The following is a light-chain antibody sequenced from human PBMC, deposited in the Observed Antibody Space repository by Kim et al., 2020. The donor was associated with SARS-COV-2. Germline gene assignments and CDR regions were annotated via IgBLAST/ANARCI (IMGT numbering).Light chain of an antibody. CDR2: GAS. CDR1: QRVSSN. CDR3: QQYNNWPYT. J-gene: IGKJ2*01. Sequence: SESPGERATLSCRASQRVSSNLAWYQQKPGQAPRLLIYGASTRATGIPARFSGSGSGTEFTLTISSLQSEDFAVYYCQQYNNWPYTFGQGTKLEI. V-gene: IGKV3-15*01.